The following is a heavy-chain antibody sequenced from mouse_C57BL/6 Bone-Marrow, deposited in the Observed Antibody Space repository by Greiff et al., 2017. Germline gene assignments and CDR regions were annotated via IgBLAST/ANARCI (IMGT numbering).Heavy chain of an antibody. D-gene: IGHD2-1*01. Sequence: QVQLQQSGAELVMPGASVKLSCKASGYTFTSYWMHWVKQRPGQGLEWIGEIDPSDSYTNYNQKFKGKATLTVDKSSSTAYMQLSSLTSEDSAVXYYASLLTAMDVWGEGTSVTVSS. CDR1: GYTFTSYW. CDR2: IDPSDSYT. J-gene: IGHJ4*01. V-gene: IGHV1-69*01. CDR3: ASLLTAMDV.